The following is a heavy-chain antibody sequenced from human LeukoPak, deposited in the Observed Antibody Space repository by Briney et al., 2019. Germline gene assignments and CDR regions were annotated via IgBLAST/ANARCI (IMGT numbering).Heavy chain of an antibody. CDR2: TSGNGVSK. V-gene: IGHV3-20*04. CDR3: ARVRAYDLWSGFYRDDYYYYMDV. CDR1: GFKFDDYG. D-gene: IGHD3-3*01. J-gene: IGHJ6*03. Sequence: GGSLRLSCAASGFKFDDYGMSWVRHGPGKGLEWVSGTSGNGVSKGYAGSVKGRFTISRDNANNSLYLEMNSLRDEDTALYYCARVRAYDLWSGFYRDDYYYYMDVWGKGTTVTVSS.